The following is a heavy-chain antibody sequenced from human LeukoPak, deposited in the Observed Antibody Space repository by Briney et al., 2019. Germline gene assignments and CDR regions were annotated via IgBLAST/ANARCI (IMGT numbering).Heavy chain of an antibody. CDR1: LYVFTSYG. CDR3: ARVHAARGAIQLWEHGYYFDY. J-gene: IGHJ4*02. Sequence: SVHESRMSCLYVFTSYGISGVRQAPGQGLEWMGWISGYSGKTNYAPNLQGTVTMTTNTSTSTAYMELRSLRYDDTAVYYCARVHAARGAIQLWEHGYYFDYWGQGTLVTVSS. D-gene: IGHD5-18*01. CDR2: ISGYSGKT. V-gene: IGHV1-18*01.